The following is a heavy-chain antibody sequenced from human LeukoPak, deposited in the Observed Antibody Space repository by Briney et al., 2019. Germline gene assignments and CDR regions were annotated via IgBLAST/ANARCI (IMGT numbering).Heavy chain of an antibody. Sequence: PSETLSLTCAVYGGSFSGYYWSWIRQPPGKGLEWIGEINHSGSTYYNPSLKSRVTISVDTSKNQFSLKLSSVTAADTAVYYCARVETTTPHAFDIWGQGTMVTVSS. CDR1: GGSFSGYY. D-gene: IGHD1-7*01. V-gene: IGHV4-34*09. CDR2: INHSGST. CDR3: ARVETTTPHAFDI. J-gene: IGHJ3*02.